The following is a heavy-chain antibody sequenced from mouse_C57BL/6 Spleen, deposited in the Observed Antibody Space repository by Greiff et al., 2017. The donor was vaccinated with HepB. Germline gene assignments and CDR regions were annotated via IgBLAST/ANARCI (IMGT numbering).Heavy chain of an antibody. D-gene: IGHD3-3*01. J-gene: IGHJ2*01. Sequence: VQLQQPGAELVMPGASVKLSCKASGYTFTSYWMHWVKQRPGQGLEWIGEIDPSDSYTNYNQKFKGKSTLTVDKSSSTAYMQLSSLTSEDAAVYYCATGTGFDDWGQGTTLTVSS. CDR1: GYTFTSYW. CDR2: IDPSDSYT. CDR3: ATGTGFDD. V-gene: IGHV1-69*01.